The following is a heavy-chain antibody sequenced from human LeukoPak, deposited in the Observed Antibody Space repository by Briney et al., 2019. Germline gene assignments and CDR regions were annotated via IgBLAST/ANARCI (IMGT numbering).Heavy chain of an antibody. D-gene: IGHD3-10*01. CDR2: IDWDGDN. J-gene: IGHJ4*02. CDR1: GFSLTTRGMC. CDR3: ARMPYSASGSSYDFDY. V-gene: IGHV2-70*11. Sequence: SGPALVEPTQTLTLTCTFSGFSLTTRGMCVTWIRQPPVKALDWLARIDWDGDNYYNTSLRTRLTISKDTSKNQEVLTMTNMDPIDTATYYCARMPYSASGSSYDFDYWGQGTLVTVSS.